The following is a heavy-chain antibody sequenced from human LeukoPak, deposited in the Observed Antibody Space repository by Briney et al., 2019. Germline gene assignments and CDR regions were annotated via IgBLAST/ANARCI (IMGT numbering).Heavy chain of an antibody. Sequence: SVKVSCKAFGGTFSSYAISWVRQAPGQGLEWMGGIIPIFGTANYAQKFQGRVTITADESTSTAYMELSSLRSEDTAVYYCARDRARLYYYGSGSYRYYGMDVWGQGTTVTVSS. J-gene: IGHJ6*02. CDR3: ARDRARLYYYGSGSYRYYGMDV. CDR1: GGTFSSYA. D-gene: IGHD3-10*01. V-gene: IGHV1-69*13. CDR2: IIPIFGTA.